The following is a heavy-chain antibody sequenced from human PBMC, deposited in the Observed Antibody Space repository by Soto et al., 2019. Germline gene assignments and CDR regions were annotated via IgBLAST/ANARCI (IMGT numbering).Heavy chain of an antibody. V-gene: IGHV1-3*01. CDR3: ARDRCNDGICYTGHLDY. Sequence: ASVKVSCKASGYTFSSYAMHWVRQAPGQRLEWMGWINAGTGNTKYSQKFQGRVTITRDTSATTAYMELSSLRSEDTAVYFCARDRCNDGICYTGHLDYWGQGTLVTVSS. J-gene: IGHJ4*02. CDR1: GYTFSSYA. D-gene: IGHD2-8*01. CDR2: INAGTGNT.